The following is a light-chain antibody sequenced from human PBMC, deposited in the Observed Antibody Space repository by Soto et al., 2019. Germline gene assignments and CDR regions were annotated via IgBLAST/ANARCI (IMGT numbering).Light chain of an antibody. V-gene: IGKV3-11*01. CDR3: PQRSNWPPTWT. CDR1: QSVSSY. Sequence: EIVLTQSPATLSLSPGERATLSCRASQSVSSYLAWYQQKPGQAPRLLIYHASNRATGIPARFSGSGSGTDFTPTISSLEPEDFAGYYGPQRSNWPPTWTFGQGTKVEIK. J-gene: IGKJ1*01. CDR2: HAS.